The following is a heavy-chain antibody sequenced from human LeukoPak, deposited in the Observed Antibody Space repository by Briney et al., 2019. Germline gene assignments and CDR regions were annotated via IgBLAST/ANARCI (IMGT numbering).Heavy chain of an antibody. D-gene: IGHD6-19*01. V-gene: IGHV4-4*07. CDR2: IYTSGST. CDR1: VGSNSSYH. CDR3: ARALAGDVVDYFDY. J-gene: IGHJ4*02. Sequence: SETLSLTCIVSVGSNSSYHWSWIRQPAGRGLEWIGRIYTSGSTNYNPSLKSRVTMSVDTSKNQFSLKLSSVTAADTAVYYCARALAGDVVDYFDYWGQGTLVTVSS.